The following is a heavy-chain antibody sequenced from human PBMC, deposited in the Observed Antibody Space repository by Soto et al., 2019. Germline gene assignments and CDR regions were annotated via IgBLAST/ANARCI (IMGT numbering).Heavy chain of an antibody. Sequence: GGSLRLSCAASGFTFSSYSMNWVRQAPEKELEWVSYISSSSSTIYYADSVKGRFTISRDNAKNSLYLQMNSLRDEDTAVYYCARDAPPLAYYYDPNWFDPWGQGTLVTVSS. D-gene: IGHD3-22*01. CDR3: ARDAPPLAYYYDPNWFDP. J-gene: IGHJ5*02. CDR1: GFTFSSYS. CDR2: ISSSSSTI. V-gene: IGHV3-48*02.